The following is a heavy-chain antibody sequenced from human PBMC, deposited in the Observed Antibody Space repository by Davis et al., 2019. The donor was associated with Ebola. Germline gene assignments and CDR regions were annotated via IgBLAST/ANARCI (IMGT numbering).Heavy chain of an antibody. D-gene: IGHD3-3*01. Sequence: MPSETLSLTCTVSGGSISSYYWSWIRQPPGKGLEWIGYIYYSGSTNYNPSLKSRVTISVDTSKNQFSLKLSSVTAADTAVYYCARHITTWGYYYYSMDVWGQGTTVTVSS. CDR2: IYYSGST. CDR1: GGSISSYY. J-gene: IGHJ6*02. V-gene: IGHV4-59*08. CDR3: ARHITTWGYYYYSMDV.